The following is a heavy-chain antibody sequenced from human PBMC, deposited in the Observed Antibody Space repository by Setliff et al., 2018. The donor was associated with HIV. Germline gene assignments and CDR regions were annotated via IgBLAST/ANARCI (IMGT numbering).Heavy chain of an antibody. CDR2: ISYSGGT. CDR1: GGSFSNSYYC. J-gene: IGHJ6*03. D-gene: IGHD1-7*01. V-gene: IGHV4-39*01. CDR3: ARHRQGLPGSTPGYYMDV. Sequence: SETLSLTCNVSGGSFSNSYYCWGWIRQPPGKGLEWIGRISYSGGTYYNPSLKSRVTMSVDTSKNQFSLKLSSVTDADTAVYYCARHRQGLPGSTPGYYMDVWGKGTTVTVSS.